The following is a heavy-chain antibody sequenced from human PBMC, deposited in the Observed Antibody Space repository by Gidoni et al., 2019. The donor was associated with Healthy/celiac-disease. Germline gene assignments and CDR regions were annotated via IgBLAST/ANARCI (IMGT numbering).Heavy chain of an antibody. J-gene: IGHJ5*02. CDR3: ARWALRVRWCDP. V-gene: IGHV4-59*01. CDR2: LYYSGST. Sequence: QVQLQESGPGLVQPSETLSLTCTVSAGSISSYYWSWIRQPPGKGLEWIGYLYYSGSTNYNASLKSRVTISVDTSKNQFALKLSSVTAADTAVYYCARWALRVRWCDPWGQGTLVTVAS. D-gene: IGHD3-10*01. CDR1: AGSISSYY.